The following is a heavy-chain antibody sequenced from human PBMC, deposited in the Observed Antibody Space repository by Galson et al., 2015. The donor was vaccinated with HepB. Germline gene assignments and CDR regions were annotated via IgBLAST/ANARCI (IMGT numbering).Heavy chain of an antibody. CDR1: GSTFTSYG. J-gene: IGHJ3*02. D-gene: IGHD3-9*01. CDR2: ISAYNGNT. Sequence: QSGAEVTKPGASVKVSCKASGSTFTSYGISWVRQAPGQGLEWMGWISAYNGNTNYAQKLQGRVTMTTDTSTSTAYMELRSLRSDDTAVYYCARCANSDDILTGLGADAFDIWGQGTMVTVSS. CDR3: ARCANSDDILTGLGADAFDI. V-gene: IGHV1-18*01.